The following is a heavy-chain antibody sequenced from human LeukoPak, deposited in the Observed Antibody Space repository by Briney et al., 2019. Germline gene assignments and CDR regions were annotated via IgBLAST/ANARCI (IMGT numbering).Heavy chain of an antibody. Sequence: SETLSLTCAVYGGSFSGYYWSWIRQPPGKGLEWIGEINHSGSTNYNPSLKSRVTISVDTSKNQFSLKLSSVTAADTAVYYCARSGLRFDADYWGQGTLVTVSS. J-gene: IGHJ4*02. CDR3: ARSGLRFDADY. CDR1: GGSFSGYY. D-gene: IGHD3-3*01. CDR2: INHSGST. V-gene: IGHV4-34*01.